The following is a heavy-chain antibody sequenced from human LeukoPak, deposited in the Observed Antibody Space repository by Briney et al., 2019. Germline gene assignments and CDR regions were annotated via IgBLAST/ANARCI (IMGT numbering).Heavy chain of an antibody. CDR2: IYYSGST. D-gene: IGHD2-21*01. Sequence: ASETLSLTCTVSGGSISSYYWSWIRQPPGKGLEWIGYIYYSGSTNYNPSLKSRVTISVDTSKNQFSLKLSSVTAADTAVYYCARGGGTYCGGDCYNDFDYWGQGTLVTVPS. V-gene: IGHV4-59*01. CDR1: GGSISSYY. CDR3: ARGGGTYCGGDCYNDFDY. J-gene: IGHJ4*02.